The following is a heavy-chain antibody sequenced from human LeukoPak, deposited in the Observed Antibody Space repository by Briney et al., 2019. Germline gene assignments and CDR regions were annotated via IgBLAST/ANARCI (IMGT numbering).Heavy chain of an antibody. CDR3: ARSDGDPIFDY. J-gene: IGHJ4*02. CDR1: GYSISSGYY. CDR2: INHSGST. D-gene: IGHD4-17*01. Sequence: PSETLSLTCAVSGYSISSGYYWGWIRQPPGKGLEWIGEINHSGSTNYNPSLKSRVTISVDMSKNQFSLKLSSVTAADTAVYYCARSDGDPIFDYWGQGTLVTVSS. V-gene: IGHV4-38-2*01.